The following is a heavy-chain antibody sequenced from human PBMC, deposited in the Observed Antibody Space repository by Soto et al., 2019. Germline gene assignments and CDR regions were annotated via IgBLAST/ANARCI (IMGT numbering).Heavy chain of an antibody. J-gene: IGHJ5*02. CDR2: THYSGSA. CDR3: ARSLDIVLVPAAMQVGWFDP. V-gene: IGHV4-39*07. D-gene: IGHD2-2*03. CDR1: GGSISSGSYH. Sequence: PSETLSLTCTVSGGSISSGSYHWGWIRQAPGKGLEWIGNTHYSGSAYYNPSLKSRVTISVDTSNSQVSLRLSSVTAADTAVYYCARSLDIVLVPAAMQVGWFDPWGQGTLVTVSS.